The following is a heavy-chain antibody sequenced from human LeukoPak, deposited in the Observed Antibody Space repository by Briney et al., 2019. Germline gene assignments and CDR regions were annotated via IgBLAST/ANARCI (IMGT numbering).Heavy chain of an antibody. CDR1: GYTFTGYY. Sequence: GASVTVSCKASGYTFTGYYMHWVRQAPGQGLEWMGWINPNSGGTNYAQKFQGRVTMTRDTSISTAYMELSRLRSDDTAVYYCATTLGDILTGYYTDSYFDYWGQGTLVTVSS. J-gene: IGHJ4*02. CDR3: ATTLGDILTGYYTDSYFDY. CDR2: INPNSGGT. V-gene: IGHV1-2*02. D-gene: IGHD3-9*01.